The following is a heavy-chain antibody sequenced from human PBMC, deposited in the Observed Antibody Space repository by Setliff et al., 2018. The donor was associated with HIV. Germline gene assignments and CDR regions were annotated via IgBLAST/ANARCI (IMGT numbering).Heavy chain of an antibody. CDR1: GYSISSGFY. CDR2: IYQSGNT. CDR3: AAATTLLSPRA. V-gene: IGHV4-38-2*01. Sequence: LSLICAVSGYSISSGFYWSWMRQPPGKGLEWIGSIYQSGNTNYNPSLESRLTISVDTAKNQFSLKLSSVTAADTAVYYCAAATTLLSPRAWGQGTLVTVSS. J-gene: IGHJ5*02. D-gene: IGHD2-15*01.